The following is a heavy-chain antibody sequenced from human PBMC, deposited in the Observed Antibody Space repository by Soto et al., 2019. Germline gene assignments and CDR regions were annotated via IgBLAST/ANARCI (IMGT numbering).Heavy chain of an antibody. CDR2: ISHRGTP. CDR3: ARNIAVAGTRGFDF. V-gene: IGHV4-4*02. CDR1: GASVSETYW. D-gene: IGHD6-19*01. Sequence: QVHLQESGPGLVEPSETLSLTCAVSGASVSETYWWSWVRQAPGKGLEWIGEISHRGTPHYNPSLWSRVTMSTDTSRNQISLTLMSVTAADSASYYCARNIAVAGTRGFDFWGQGTLVTVSS. J-gene: IGHJ4*02.